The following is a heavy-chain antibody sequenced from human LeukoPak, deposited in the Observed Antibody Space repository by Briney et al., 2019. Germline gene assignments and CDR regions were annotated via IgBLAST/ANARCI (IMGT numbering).Heavy chain of an antibody. CDR2: ISYEDGTNK. D-gene: IGHD3-10*01. CDR3: SKERPEEYYGSGSYFDY. V-gene: IGHV3-30*19. J-gene: IGHJ4*02. CDR1: GFTFSSYG. Sequence: GGSLRLSCAASGFTFSSYGMHWVRRAPGKGLEWVAVISYEDGTNKYYADSVKGRFTISRDNSKYTVYLEMNSLRVEDTAMYYCSKERPEEYYGSGSYFDYWGQGILVTVSS.